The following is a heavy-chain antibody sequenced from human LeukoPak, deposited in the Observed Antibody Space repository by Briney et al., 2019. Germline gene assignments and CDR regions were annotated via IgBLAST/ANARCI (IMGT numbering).Heavy chain of an antibody. D-gene: IGHD3-16*01. V-gene: IGHV1-2*02. CDR3: TRDRLGGSGWFDL. Sequence: ASVKVSCKASGYTFTDYNIRWVRQPPGQGLEWMGWMNPNSGGANYAQKFQDRVTMTRDTSISTAYMELSGVRSDDSAAYYCTRDRLGGSGWFDLWGQGTLVTVSS. CDR2: MNPNSGGA. CDR1: GYTFTDYN. J-gene: IGHJ5*02.